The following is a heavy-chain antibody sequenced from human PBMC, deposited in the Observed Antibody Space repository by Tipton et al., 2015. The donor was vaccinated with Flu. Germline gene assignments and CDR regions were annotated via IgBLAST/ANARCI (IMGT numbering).Heavy chain of an antibody. D-gene: IGHD3-22*01. CDR3: ARDYYDSSGYYPDAFDI. CDR1: GFTFSSYS. CDR2: ISSSSSYI. V-gene: IGHV3-21*01. J-gene: IGHJ3*02. Sequence: GSLRLSCAASGFTFSSYSMNWVRQAPGKGLEWVSSISSSSSYIYYADSVKGRFTISRDNAKNSLYLQMNSLRAEDTAVYYCARDYYDSSGYYPDAFDIWGQGTMVTVSS.